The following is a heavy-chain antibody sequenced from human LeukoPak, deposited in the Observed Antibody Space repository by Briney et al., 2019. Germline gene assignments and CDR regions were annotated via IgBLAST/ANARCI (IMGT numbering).Heavy chain of an antibody. CDR2: IYYSGST. J-gene: IGHJ4*02. CDR1: GGSINSYY. Sequence: SETLSLTCTVSGGSINSYYWSWIRQPPGKGLEWIAYIYYSGSTSYNPSLKSRVSISVDTSKNQFSLKLNSVTAADTAMYYCARLFHPALSGNYPFDYWGQGTLVTVSS. V-gene: IGHV4-59*01. CDR3: ARLFHPALSGNYPFDY. D-gene: IGHD1-26*01.